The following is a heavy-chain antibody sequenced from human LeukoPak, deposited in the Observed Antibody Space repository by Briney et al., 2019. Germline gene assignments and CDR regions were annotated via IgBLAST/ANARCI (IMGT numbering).Heavy chain of an antibody. D-gene: IGHD2-15*01. CDR3: ARGGGYCSGGSCYSRH. CDR2: INHSGST. J-gene: IGHJ4*02. Sequence: PSETLSLTCAVYGGSFSGYYWSWIRQPPGKGLEWIGEINHSGSTNYNPSLKSRVTISVDTSKNQFFLKLSSVTAADTAVYYCARGGGYCSGGSCYSRHWGQGTLVTVSS. CDR1: GGSFSGYY. V-gene: IGHV4-34*01.